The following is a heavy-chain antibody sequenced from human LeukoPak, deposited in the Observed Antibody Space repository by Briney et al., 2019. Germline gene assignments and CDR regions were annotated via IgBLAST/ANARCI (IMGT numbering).Heavy chain of an antibody. CDR2: IYSGGST. CDR3: ARDGSSGWYWVDY. Sequence: GGSLRLSCAASGFTVSSNYMSWVRQAPGKGLEWVSVIYSGGSTYYADSVKGRFTISRDNSKNTLYLQMNSLRAEDTAVYYCARDGSSGWYWVDYWGQGTLVTVSS. D-gene: IGHD6-19*01. J-gene: IGHJ4*02. CDR1: GFTVSSNY. V-gene: IGHV3-66*01.